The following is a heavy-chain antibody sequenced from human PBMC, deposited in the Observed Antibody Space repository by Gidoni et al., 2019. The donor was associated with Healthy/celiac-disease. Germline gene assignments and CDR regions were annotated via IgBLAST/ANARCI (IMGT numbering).Heavy chain of an antibody. CDR3: ARGLIAAAHKGSY. CDR2: MNPNSGNT. Sequence: QVQLVQSGAEVKKPGASVKVSCKASGYTFTSYDINGVRQATGQGLEWMGWMNPNSGNTGYAQKFQGRVTITRNTSISTAYMELSSLRAEDTAVYYCARGLIAAAHKGSYWGQGTLVTVSS. CDR1: GYTFTSYD. V-gene: IGHV1-8*01. J-gene: IGHJ4*02. D-gene: IGHD6-13*01.